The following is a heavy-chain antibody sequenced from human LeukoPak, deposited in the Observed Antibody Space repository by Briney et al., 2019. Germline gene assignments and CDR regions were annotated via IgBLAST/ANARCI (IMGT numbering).Heavy chain of an antibody. CDR3: ARDRIAAAAPFDY. V-gene: IGHV3-33*01. J-gene: IGHJ4*02. D-gene: IGHD6-13*01. CDR1: GFTFSSYG. Sequence: GGLLRLSCAASGFTFSSYGMHWVRQAPGKGLEGVAVIWYDGSNKYYADSVKGRFTISRDNSKNTLYLQMNSLRAEDTAVYYCARDRIAAAAPFDYWGQGTLVTVSS. CDR2: IWYDGSNK.